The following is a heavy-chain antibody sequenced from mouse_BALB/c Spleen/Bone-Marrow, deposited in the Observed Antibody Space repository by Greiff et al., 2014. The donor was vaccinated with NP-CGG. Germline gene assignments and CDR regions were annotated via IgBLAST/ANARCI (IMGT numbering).Heavy chain of an antibody. CDR1: GFNIKDTY. CDR3: ARNGNYGAWFAY. V-gene: IGHV14-3*02. D-gene: IGHD2-1*01. CDR2: IDPANGNT. J-gene: IGHJ3*01. Sequence: VHVKQSGAELVKPGASVKLSCTASGFNIKDTYMHWVKQRPEQGLEWIGRIDPANGNTKYDPKFQGKATITADTSSNTAYLQLSSLTSEDTAVYYCARNGNYGAWFAYWSQGTLVTVSA.